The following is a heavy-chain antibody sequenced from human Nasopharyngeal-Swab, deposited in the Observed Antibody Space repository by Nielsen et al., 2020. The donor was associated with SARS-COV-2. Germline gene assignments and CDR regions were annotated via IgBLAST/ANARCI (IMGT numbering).Heavy chain of an antibody. CDR2: IRSKGNNYAT. V-gene: IGHV3-73*01. D-gene: IGHD2-15*01. Sequence: GESLKISCAASGFTFCYSAIHLVRQASGEGLEWVARIRSKGNNYATAYSASVKGRFIIFRDDPTNTAYLQMNSLKTEDTAMYYCTRCGGGCYSGRDCWGQGTLVTVSS. CDR1: GFTFCYSA. CDR3: TRCGGGCYSGRDC. J-gene: IGHJ4*02.